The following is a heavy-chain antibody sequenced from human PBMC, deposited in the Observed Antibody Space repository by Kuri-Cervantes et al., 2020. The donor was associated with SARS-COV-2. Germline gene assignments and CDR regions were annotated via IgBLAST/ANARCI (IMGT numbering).Heavy chain of an antibody. D-gene: IGHD3-22*01. V-gene: IGHV3-66*01. CDR2: IYSGGST. Sequence: GESLKISCAASGFIVSSNYMSWVRQAPGKGLEWVSVIYSGGSTYYADSVKGRFTISRDNAENTLYLQMSSLRAEDTAVYYCARRGILYYDSSGFAFDIWGQGTMVTVSS. CDR1: GFIVSSNY. J-gene: IGHJ3*02. CDR3: ARRGILYYDSSGFAFDI.